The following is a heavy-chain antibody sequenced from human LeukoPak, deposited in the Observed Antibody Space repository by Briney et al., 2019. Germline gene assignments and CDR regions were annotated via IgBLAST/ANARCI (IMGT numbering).Heavy chain of an antibody. D-gene: IGHD4-23*01. CDR3: ARHLTYGGWNS. V-gene: IGHV3-74*01. CDR1: GFTFSTYW. J-gene: IGHJ4*02. CDR2: ISNDGSST. Sequence: GGSLRLSCAASGFTFSTYWMQWVRHAPGKGLVWVSRISNDGSSTGYADFVKGRFTISRDNAKNTLYLQMNSLRAEDTAVYFCARHLTYGGWNSWGQGTLVTVSS.